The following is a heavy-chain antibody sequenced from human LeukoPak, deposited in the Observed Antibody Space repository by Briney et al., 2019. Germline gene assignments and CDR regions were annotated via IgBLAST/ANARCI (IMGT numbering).Heavy chain of an antibody. CDR3: ALVPAAILDAFDI. V-gene: IGHV4-38-2*01. CDR1: GYSISSGYY. D-gene: IGHD2-2*01. CDR2: IYHSGST. Sequence: PSETLSLTCAVSGYSISSGYYWGWIRQPPGKGLEWIGSIYHSGSTYYNPSLKSRVTISVDTSKNQFSLKLSSVTAADTAVYYYALVPAAILDAFDIWGQGTMVTVSS. J-gene: IGHJ3*02.